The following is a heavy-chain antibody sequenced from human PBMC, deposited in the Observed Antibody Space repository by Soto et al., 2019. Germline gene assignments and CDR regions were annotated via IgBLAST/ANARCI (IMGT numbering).Heavy chain of an antibody. CDR3: ARDLWGYCGADCYPLDV. V-gene: IGHV4-59*01. Sequence: QVRLQESGPGLVKPSETLSLTCTVSGGSISSYYWSWIRQPPGKGLEWIGYMYNTGSTTYNPSHKSRVTLSVDTSKNQFSLKLNSVTAADTAVYYGARDLWGYCGADCYPLDVWGQGTTVTVSS. CDR2: MYNTGST. CDR1: GGSISSYY. D-gene: IGHD2-21*02. J-gene: IGHJ6*02.